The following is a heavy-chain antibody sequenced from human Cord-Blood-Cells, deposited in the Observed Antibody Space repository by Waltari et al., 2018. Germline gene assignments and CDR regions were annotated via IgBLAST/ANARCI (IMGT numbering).Heavy chain of an antibody. D-gene: IGHD3-16*01. J-gene: IGHJ3*02. CDR1: GGTFSSYA. V-gene: IGHV1-69*01. Sequence: QVQLVQSGAEVKKPGSSVKVSCKASGGTFSSYAISWVRQDPGQGLEVMGGIIPIFGTANYAQKFQGRVTITADESTSTAYMELSSLRSEDTAVYYCARDRFHLGDVAFDIWGQGTMVTVSS. CDR3: ARDRFHLGDVAFDI. CDR2: IIPIFGTA.